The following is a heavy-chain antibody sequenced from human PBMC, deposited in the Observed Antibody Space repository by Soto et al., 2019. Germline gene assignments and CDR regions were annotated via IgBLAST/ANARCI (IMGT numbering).Heavy chain of an antibody. D-gene: IGHD6-19*01. V-gene: IGHV5-51*01. Sequence: GESLKSSCKGSGYSFTSYWIGWVRQMPGKGLEWMGIIYPGDSDTRYSPSFQGQVTISADKSISTAYLQWSSLKASDTAMYYCARWGDVYSSAFYYYYYGMDVWGQGTTVTVSS. J-gene: IGHJ6*02. CDR3: ARWGDVYSSAFYYYYYGMDV. CDR1: GYSFTSYW. CDR2: IYPGDSDT.